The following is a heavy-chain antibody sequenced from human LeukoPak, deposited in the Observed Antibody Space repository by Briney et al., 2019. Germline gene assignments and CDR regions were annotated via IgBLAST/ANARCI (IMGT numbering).Heavy chain of an antibody. J-gene: IGHJ4*02. CDR2: MNPNSGNT. CDR1: GYTFTSYD. V-gene: IGHV1-8*01. D-gene: IGHD3-22*01. Sequence: GASVKVSCKASGYTFTSYDINWVRQATGQGLEWMGWMNPNSGNTGYAQKFQGRVTMTRNTSISTAYMELSSLRSEDTAVYYCARGLNPYYYDSSGLGEWGQGTLVTVSS. CDR3: ARGLNPYYYDSSGLGE.